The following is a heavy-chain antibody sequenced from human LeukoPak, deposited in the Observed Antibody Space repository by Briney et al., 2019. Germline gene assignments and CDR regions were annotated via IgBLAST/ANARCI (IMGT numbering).Heavy chain of an antibody. D-gene: IGHD3-22*01. CDR2: INHSGST. CDR1: GGSFSGYY. Sequence: SETLSLTCAVYGGSFSGYYWSWIRQPPGKGLEWIGEINHSGSTNYNPSLKSRATISVDTSKNQFSLKLSSVTAADTAVYYCASGGYYDSSGYYIVQFDYWGQGTLVTVSS. V-gene: IGHV4-34*01. J-gene: IGHJ4*02. CDR3: ASGGYYDSSGYYIVQFDY.